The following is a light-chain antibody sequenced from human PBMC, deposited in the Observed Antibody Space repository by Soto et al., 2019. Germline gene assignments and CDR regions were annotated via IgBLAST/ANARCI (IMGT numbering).Light chain of an antibody. Sequence: EIVLTQSPGTLSLSAGERATLSCRASQTISSNYLDWYQQKPGQAPRLLIFGASYRATGIPDRFSDSGSGTDFTLTISRLEPEDFAVYYCQQYRSSPPEFTFGPGTKVDIK. CDR1: QTISSNY. CDR2: GAS. V-gene: IGKV3-20*01. CDR3: QQYRSSPPEFT. J-gene: IGKJ3*01.